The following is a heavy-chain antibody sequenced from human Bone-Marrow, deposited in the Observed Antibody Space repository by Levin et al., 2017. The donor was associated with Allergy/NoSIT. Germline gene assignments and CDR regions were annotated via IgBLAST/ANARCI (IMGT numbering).Heavy chain of an antibody. CDR3: AKGPSIAAAYDY. CDR1: GFTFDDCA. Sequence: SLKISCAASGFTFDDCAMHWVRQAPGKGLEWVSGISWNSATINYADSVKGRFTISRDNAKNALYLQMNSLRVEDTALYYCAKGPSIAAAYDYWGQGILVTVSS. D-gene: IGHD6-13*01. CDR2: ISWNSATI. V-gene: IGHV3-9*01. J-gene: IGHJ4*02.